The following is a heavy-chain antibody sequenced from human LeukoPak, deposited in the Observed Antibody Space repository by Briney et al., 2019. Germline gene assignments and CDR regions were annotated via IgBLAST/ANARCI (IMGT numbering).Heavy chain of an antibody. D-gene: IGHD3-22*01. CDR2: ISSSSSTI. CDR3: ARGGYDSSGSRLGDYYYYYYMDV. V-gene: IGHV3-48*04. Sequence: WGSLRLSCAASGFTFSSYSMNWVRQAPGKGLEWVSYISSSSSTIYYADSVKGRFTISRDNAKNSLYLQMNSLRAEDTALYYCARGGYDSSGSRLGDYYYYYYMDVWGKGTTVTVSS. J-gene: IGHJ6*03. CDR1: GFTFSSYS.